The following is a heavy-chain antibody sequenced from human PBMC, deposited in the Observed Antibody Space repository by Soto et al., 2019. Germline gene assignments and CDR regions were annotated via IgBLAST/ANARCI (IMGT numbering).Heavy chain of an antibody. D-gene: IGHD4-17*01. CDR1: GGPVTNSSYY. CDR2: VYYRGRS. Sequence: ETLSLTCTVSGGPVTNSSYYWGWIRQSPGKGLEWIGSVYYRGRSYSKSSVKSRVTISVDTSKNRFSLSLNSVTASDTAVYFCVSQRTTVPTQAYFDYWGPGALVTVSS. V-gene: IGHV4-39*01. J-gene: IGHJ4*02. CDR3: VSQRTTVPTQAYFDY.